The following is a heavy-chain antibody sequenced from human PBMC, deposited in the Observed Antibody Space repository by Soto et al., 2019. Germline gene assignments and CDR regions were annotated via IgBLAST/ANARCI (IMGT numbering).Heavy chain of an antibody. CDR3: AKGHSYYIASPASYPFDF. Sequence: GEPLKTLCSALRYRLSGYWISRVRQGPGKGLEWVCIIYPGGSSTRYGPSFRGQVTISADKSLSTAYLEWSSLKAADTAIYFCAKGHSYYIASPASYPFDFWGQGTLVTVSS. CDR1: RYRLSGYW. V-gene: IGHV5-51*01. CDR2: IYPGGSST. J-gene: IGHJ4*02. D-gene: IGHD1-26*01.